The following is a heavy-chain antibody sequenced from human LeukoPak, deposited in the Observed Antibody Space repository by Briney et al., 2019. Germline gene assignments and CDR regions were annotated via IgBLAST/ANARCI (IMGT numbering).Heavy chain of an antibody. CDR1: GYSFTSYW. CDR3: ARAGYAQHHWVDY. V-gene: IGHV5-51*01. CDR2: IYPGDSDT. J-gene: IGHJ4*02. Sequence: GESLKITRKGSGYSFTSYWIGWVRQMPGKGLEWMGIIYPGDSDTRYSPSFQGQVTISADKSISTAYLQWSSLKASDTAMYYCARAGYAQHHWVDYWGQGTLVTVSS. D-gene: IGHD5-12*01.